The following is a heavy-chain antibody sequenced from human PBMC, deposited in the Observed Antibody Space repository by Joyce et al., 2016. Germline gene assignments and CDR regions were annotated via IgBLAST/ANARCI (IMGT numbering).Heavy chain of an antibody. J-gene: IGHJ4*02. V-gene: IGHV4-31*03. CDR1: GGSISSGGYY. CDR2: IDPSGST. CDR3: ARDKGGVPAGIFDY. Sequence: QVQLQESGPGLVKPSQTLSLTCTVSGGSISSGGYYWNWIRQPPGKGLEWIGYIDPSGSTYYNPSLERRLTISVDTSNNQFSLRLSSVTAADTAVYFCARDKGGVPAGIFDYWGQGSLVTVSS. D-gene: IGHD2-2*01.